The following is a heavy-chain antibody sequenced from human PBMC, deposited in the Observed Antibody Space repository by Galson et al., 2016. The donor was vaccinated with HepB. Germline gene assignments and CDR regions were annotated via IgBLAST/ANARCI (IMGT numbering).Heavy chain of an antibody. V-gene: IGHV3-64D*06. CDR1: GFTFSSYA. Sequence: SLRLSCAASGFTFSSYAMHWVRQAPGKGLEYVSAISSNGGSTYYADSVKGRFTISRDNSKNTLYLQMSSLRAEDTAVYYCVKDGGDFDWFPPDAFDIWGQGTIVTASS. CDR3: VKDGGDFDWFPPDAFDI. CDR2: ISSNGGST. D-gene: IGHD3-9*01. J-gene: IGHJ3*02.